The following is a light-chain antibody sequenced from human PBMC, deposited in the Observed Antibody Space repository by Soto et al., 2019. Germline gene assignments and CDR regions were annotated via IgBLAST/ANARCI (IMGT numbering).Light chain of an antibody. CDR3: QQYNSYSGT. CDR1: QRVSSN. J-gene: IGKJ1*01. Sequence: MVMTPSPATLSVSPLERSTLSFRASQRVSSNLAWYQQRLGQAPRLLIYGASTRATGIPARFSGSGSGTEFTLTISSLQPDDFATYYCQQYNSYSGTFGQGTKVDIK. CDR2: GAS. V-gene: IGKV3-15*01.